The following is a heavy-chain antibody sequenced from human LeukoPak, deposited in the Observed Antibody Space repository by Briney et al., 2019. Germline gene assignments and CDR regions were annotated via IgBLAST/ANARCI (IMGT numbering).Heavy chain of an antibody. Sequence: PGGSLRLSCAASGFTLRSYAMSWVRQAPGKGPQWVSGISASGGRTYYADSVKGRFTISRDTSRNTLYLQMDSLRADDTAVYYCGKGPNGDYVGAFDMWGQGTTVTVSS. V-gene: IGHV3-23*01. CDR1: GFTLRSYA. J-gene: IGHJ3*02. D-gene: IGHD4-17*01. CDR3: GKGPNGDYVGAFDM. CDR2: ISASGGRT.